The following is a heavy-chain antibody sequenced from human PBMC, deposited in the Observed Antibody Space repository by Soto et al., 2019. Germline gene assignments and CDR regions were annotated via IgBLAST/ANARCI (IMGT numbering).Heavy chain of an antibody. CDR3: VRSGGYDYYYMDV. Sequence: ASVKVSCKASGGTFSSYAISWVRQAPGQGLEWMGGIIPIFGTANYAQKFQGRVTITADESTSTAYMELSSLRSEDTAVYYCVRSGGYDYYYMDVWGKGTTVTVSS. CDR2: IIPIFGTA. CDR1: GGTFSSYA. J-gene: IGHJ6*03. D-gene: IGHD1-26*01. V-gene: IGHV1-69*13.